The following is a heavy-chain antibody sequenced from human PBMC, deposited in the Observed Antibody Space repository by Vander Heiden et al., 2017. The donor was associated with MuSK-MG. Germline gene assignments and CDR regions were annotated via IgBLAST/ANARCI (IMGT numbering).Heavy chain of an antibody. V-gene: IGHV4-39*07. CDR1: GGSIISRSYY. Sequence: QLQLQESGPGLVKPSVTLSRTCTVPGGSIISRSYYWGWIRQPPGKGMEGIGSIYYSGRTYYNPALKSRVTISVDTSKNQFPLKLSSVTAEDAAVYYCALTDSWNGYYTFDYWGQGTLVTVSS. J-gene: IGHJ4*02. CDR3: ALTDSWNGYYTFDY. D-gene: IGHD3-3*01. CDR2: IYYSGRT.